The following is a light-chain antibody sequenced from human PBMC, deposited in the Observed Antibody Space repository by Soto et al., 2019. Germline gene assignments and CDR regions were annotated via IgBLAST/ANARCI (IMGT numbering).Light chain of an antibody. J-gene: IGKJ3*01. CDR2: KAS. CDR1: QTLNGW. V-gene: IGKV1-5*03. CDR3: QQYNNYSFT. Sequence: IQLTQSPSTLSASAGDRVTITCRVSQTLNGWLAWYQHKPGNAPKLLIFKASNLQSGVPSRFSGSGSGTEFNLPISSLQPDDSATYYCQQYNNYSFTFGPGTKVEIK.